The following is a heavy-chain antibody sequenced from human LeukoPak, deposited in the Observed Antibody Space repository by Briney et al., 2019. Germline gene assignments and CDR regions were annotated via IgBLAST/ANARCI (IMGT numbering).Heavy chain of an antibody. D-gene: IGHD3-22*01. CDR2: MSPSGSN. V-gene: IGHV4-34*08. J-gene: IGHJ6*03. CDR3: ARGRQDVDMIGVVMAGVSYYLDV. CDR1: GGTFSDYY. Sequence: PSETLSLTCAVYGGTFSDYYWTWIRQTPGKGLEWIGEMSPSGSNYYNPSLKSRVTISVDTSKNQFALKLSSVTAADTAVYYCARGRQDVDMIGVVMAGVSYYLDVWSKGTTVTVS.